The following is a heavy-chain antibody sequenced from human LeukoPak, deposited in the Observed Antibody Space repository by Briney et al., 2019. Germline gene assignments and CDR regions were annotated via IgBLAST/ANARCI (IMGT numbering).Heavy chain of an antibody. CDR2: IGEDGGDT. Sequence: GGSLRLSCAASGFTFDDAMHWVRQTPGKGLECVSLIGEDGGDTWYADSVKGRFTISRDNSKNSLYLQMNSLRAEDTAFYYCAKDKTRGPGDYWGQGTLVTVSS. V-gene: IGHV3-43*02. J-gene: IGHJ4*02. D-gene: IGHD1-14*01. CDR3: AKDKTRGPGDY. CDR1: GFTFDDA.